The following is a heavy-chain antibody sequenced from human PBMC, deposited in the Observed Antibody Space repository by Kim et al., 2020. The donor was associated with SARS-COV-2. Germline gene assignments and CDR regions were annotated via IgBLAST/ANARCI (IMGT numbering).Heavy chain of an antibody. CDR2: ISYDGSNK. Sequence: GGSLRLSCAASGFTFSSYAMHWVRQAPGKGLEWVAVISYDGSNKYYADSVKGRFTISRDNSKNTLYLQMNSLRAEDTAVYYCARDFGWLQLNYFDYWGQGTLVTVSS. CDR1: GFTFSSYA. CDR3: ARDFGWLQLNYFDY. J-gene: IGHJ4*02. V-gene: IGHV3-30-3*01. D-gene: IGHD5-12*01.